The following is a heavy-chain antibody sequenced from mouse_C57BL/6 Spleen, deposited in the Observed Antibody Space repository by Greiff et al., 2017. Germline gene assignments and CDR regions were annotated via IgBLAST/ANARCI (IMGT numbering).Heavy chain of an antibody. CDR3: ARYDYEEVYAY. D-gene: IGHD2-4*01. CDR2: INPSSGYT. CDR1: GYTFTSYT. V-gene: IGHV1-4*01. J-gene: IGHJ3*01. Sequence: QVQLQQSGAELARPGASVKMSCKASGYTFTSYTMHWVKQRPGQGLEWIGYINPSSGYTTYNQKFKDKATLTADKSSSTAYMQLSSLTSEDSAVYYCARYDYEEVYAYWGQGTLVTVSA.